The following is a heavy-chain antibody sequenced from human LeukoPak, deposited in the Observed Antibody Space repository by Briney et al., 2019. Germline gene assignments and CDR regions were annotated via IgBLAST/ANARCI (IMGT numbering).Heavy chain of an antibody. V-gene: IGHV1-46*01. CDR3: ARVGNDDYGDYHFDY. CDR1: GYTFTSYY. D-gene: IGHD4-17*01. J-gene: IGHJ4*02. Sequence: GASVKVSCKASGYTFTSYYMHWVRQAPGQGLEWMGIINPSGGSTSYAQKFQGRVTMTRDMSTSTVYMELSSLRSEDTAVYYCARVGNDDYGDYHFDYWGQGTLVTVSS. CDR2: INPSGGST.